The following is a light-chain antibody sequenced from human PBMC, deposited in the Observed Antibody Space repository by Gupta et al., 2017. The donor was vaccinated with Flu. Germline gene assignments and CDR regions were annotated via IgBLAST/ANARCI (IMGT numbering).Light chain of an antibody. CDR1: QSLVYRDGDTY. J-gene: IGKJ1*01. V-gene: IGKV2-30*01. CDR3: MQCTHWPRT. CDR2: KVS. Sequence: DVVMTQSPLSLPVTLGQPASISCRSSQSLVYRDGDTYLNWFQQRQGQSPRRLIYKVSNRDSGVPDRFSGSGSGTDFTLKISRVEAEDVGVYYCMQCTHWPRTFGQGTKVEIK.